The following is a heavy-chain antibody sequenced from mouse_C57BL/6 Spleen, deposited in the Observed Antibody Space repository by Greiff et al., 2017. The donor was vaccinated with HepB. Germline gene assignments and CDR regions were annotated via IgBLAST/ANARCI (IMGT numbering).Heavy chain of an antibody. CDR3: ARGYYGSSSFAY. V-gene: IGHV5-17*01. CDR2: ISSGSSTI. J-gene: IGHJ3*01. D-gene: IGHD1-1*01. Sequence: EVMLVESEGGLVKPGGSLKLSCAASGFTFSDYGMHWVRQAPEKGLEWVAYISSGSSTIYYADTVKGRFTISRDNAKNTLFLQMTSLRSEDTAMYYCARGYYGSSSFAYWGQGTLVTVSA. CDR1: GFTFSDYG.